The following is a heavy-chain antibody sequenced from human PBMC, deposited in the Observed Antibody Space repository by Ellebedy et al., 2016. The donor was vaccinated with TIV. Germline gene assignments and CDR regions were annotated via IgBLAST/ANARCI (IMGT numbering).Heavy chain of an antibody. CDR3: ARGYISSWYYFDW. Sequence: SETLSLXCTVSGYSISSGYYWVWIRQPPGKGLEWIASIYRSGSTYYNPSLRSRVAMSVDMSNNQFSLKLSSVTAADTAVYYCARGYISSWYYFDWWGQGTLVTVSS. CDR1: GYSISSGYY. D-gene: IGHD6-13*01. V-gene: IGHV4-38-2*02. CDR2: IYRSGST. J-gene: IGHJ4*02.